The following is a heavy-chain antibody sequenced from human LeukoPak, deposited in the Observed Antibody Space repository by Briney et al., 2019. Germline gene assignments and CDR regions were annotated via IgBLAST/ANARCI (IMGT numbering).Heavy chain of an antibody. D-gene: IGHD4-11*01. Sequence: GGSLRLSCAASGFTFSSYSMNWVRQAPGKGLEWVSSISSSSSYIYYADSVKGRFTISRDNAKNSLYLQMSSLRAEDTAVYYCARSFYSNYARVDYWGQGTLVTVSS. V-gene: IGHV3-21*01. J-gene: IGHJ4*02. CDR2: ISSSSSYI. CDR3: ARSFYSNYARVDY. CDR1: GFTFSSYS.